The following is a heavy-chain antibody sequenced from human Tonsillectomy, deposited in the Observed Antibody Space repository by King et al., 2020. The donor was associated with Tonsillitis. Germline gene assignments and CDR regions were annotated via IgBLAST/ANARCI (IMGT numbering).Heavy chain of an antibody. Sequence: VQLVESGGGVVQPGRSLRLSCAASGFTFSTYDMHWVRQAPGKGLEWVAVISYDGSNKFYADSVKGRFTISRDNSKNTLYLQMNSLRAEDPAVYYCAKDLYYYDSSGYLDYWGQGTLVTVSS. D-gene: IGHD3-22*01. V-gene: IGHV3-30*18. CDR2: ISYDGSNK. J-gene: IGHJ4*02. CDR3: AKDLYYYDSSGYLDY. CDR1: GFTFSTYD.